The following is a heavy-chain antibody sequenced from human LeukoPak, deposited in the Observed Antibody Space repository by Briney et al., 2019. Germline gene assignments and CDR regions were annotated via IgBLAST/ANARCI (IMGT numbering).Heavy chain of an antibody. D-gene: IGHD6-19*01. CDR1: GYTFSSYD. CDR3: ARDRVGVGGNGWEN. Sequence: ASVKVSCKASGYTFSSYDINWVRQATGQGLEWMGWMNPNSGNTGYVQKLQGRVIMTRDTSISTAYMELSSLTSEDTAVYFCARDRVGVGGNGWENWGQGTLVTVSS. J-gene: IGHJ4*02. CDR2: MNPNSGNT. V-gene: IGHV1-8*01.